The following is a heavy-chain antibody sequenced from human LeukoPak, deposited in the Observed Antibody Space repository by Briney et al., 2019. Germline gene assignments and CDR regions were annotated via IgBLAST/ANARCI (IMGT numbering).Heavy chain of an antibody. Sequence: ASVKVSCKASGYTFTGYYMHWVRQAPGQGLEWMGWINPNSGGTNYAQKFQGRVTMTRDTSISTAYMELSRLRSDDTAVYYCARDDVDIVATTPGDYWGQGTLVTVSS. CDR1: GYTFTGYY. V-gene: IGHV1-2*02. CDR3: ARDDVDIVATTPGDY. J-gene: IGHJ4*02. CDR2: INPNSGGT. D-gene: IGHD5-12*01.